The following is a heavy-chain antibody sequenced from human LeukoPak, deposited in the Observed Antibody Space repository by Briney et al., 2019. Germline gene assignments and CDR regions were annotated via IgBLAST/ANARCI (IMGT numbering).Heavy chain of an antibody. J-gene: IGHJ4*02. CDR2: ISSSSSYI. Sequence: PGGSLRLSCAASGFSFSSYAIHWVRQAPGKGLEWVSSISSSSSYIYYADSVKGRFTISRDNAKNSLYLQMNSLRAEDTAVYYCARESRPGYSYGRATMDYWGQGTLVTVSS. CDR3: ARESRPGYSYGRATMDY. D-gene: IGHD5-18*01. CDR1: GFSFSSYA. V-gene: IGHV3-21*01.